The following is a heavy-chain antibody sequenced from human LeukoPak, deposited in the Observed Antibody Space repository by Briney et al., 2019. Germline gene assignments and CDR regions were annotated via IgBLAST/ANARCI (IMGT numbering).Heavy chain of an antibody. CDR2: ISWNSGSI. D-gene: IGHD3-3*01. J-gene: IGHJ4*02. V-gene: IGHV3-9*01. Sequence: GGSLRLSCAASGFTFSSYAMSWVRQAPGKGLEWVSGISWNSGSIGYADSVKGRFTISRDNAKNSLYLQMNSLRAEDTALYYCAKDRAYDFWSGSPFDYWGQGTLVTVSS. CDR1: GFTFSSYA. CDR3: AKDRAYDFWSGSPFDY.